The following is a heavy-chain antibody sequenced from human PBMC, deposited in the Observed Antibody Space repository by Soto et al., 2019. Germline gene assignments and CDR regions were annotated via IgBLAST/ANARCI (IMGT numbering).Heavy chain of an antibody. CDR1: RFTFSRYP. CDR3: AKDYHYYYYYGMDV. V-gene: IGHV3-30*18. Sequence: XXSLRLSCAPSRFTFSRYPGHLFRQAPGKGLEWVAVISYDGSNKYYADSVKGRFTISRDNSKNTLYLQMNSLRPEDTAVYYCAKDYHYYYYYGMDVWGQGTTVTVSS. J-gene: IGHJ6*02. CDR2: ISYDGSNK.